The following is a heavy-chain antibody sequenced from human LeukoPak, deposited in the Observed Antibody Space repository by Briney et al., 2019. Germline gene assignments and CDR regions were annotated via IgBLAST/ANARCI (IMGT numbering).Heavy chain of an antibody. CDR3: ARSPLIRESYGDKIVKFDY. V-gene: IGHV3-23*01. D-gene: IGHD4-17*01. CDR1: GFVFSNYA. Sequence: GGSLRLSCAASGFVFSNYATSWVRQAPGRGLEWVSTISGRADSTYSADSVRGRFTIHRDSYKNTLSLQMDSLRAEDTAVYYCARSPLIRESYGDKIVKFDYWGQGTLVTVSS. J-gene: IGHJ4*02. CDR2: ISGRADST.